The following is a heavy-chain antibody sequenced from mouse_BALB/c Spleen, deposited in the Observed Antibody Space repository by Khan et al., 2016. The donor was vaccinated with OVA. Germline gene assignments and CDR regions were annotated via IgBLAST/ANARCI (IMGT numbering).Heavy chain of an antibody. Sequence: QVQLKESGPGLVAPSQSLSITCTVSGFSLTGSGVNWVRQPPGKGLEWLGMIWGDGSTDYNSALKSRLNLSKDNSKSQAFLKTNSLQTDDTARYDCARAYYGNYREAMDYWGHGTSVTVSS. CDR3: ARAYYGNYREAMDY. D-gene: IGHD2-10*01. CDR1: GFSLTGSG. CDR2: IWGDGST. V-gene: IGHV2-6-7*01. J-gene: IGHJ4*01.